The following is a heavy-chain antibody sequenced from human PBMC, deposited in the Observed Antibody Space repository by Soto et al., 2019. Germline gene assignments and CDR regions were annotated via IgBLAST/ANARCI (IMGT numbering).Heavy chain of an antibody. D-gene: IGHD1-26*01. CDR3: VRDMTGATGDY. V-gene: IGHV1-18*01. CDR1: GYNFINYA. Sequence: ASVKVSCKASGYNFINYAIFWVRQAPGQGLEWMGWISTSNGDTNYAQKFQGRVTMTTDTSTSTAYVELRSLRYDDTAVYYCVRDMTGATGDYRAQGTLVTVSS. CDR2: ISTSNGDT. J-gene: IGHJ4*02.